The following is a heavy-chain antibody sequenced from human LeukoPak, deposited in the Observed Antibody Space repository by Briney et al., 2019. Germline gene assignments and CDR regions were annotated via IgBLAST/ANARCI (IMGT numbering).Heavy chain of an antibody. J-gene: IGHJ6*03. CDR3: ARGPLYSSSWYYYYYYMDV. V-gene: IGHV1-2*02. CDR1: GYTFTGYY. Sequence: ASVKVSCKASGYTFTGYYMHWVRQAPGQGLEWMGWINPNSGGTNYAQKFQGRVTMTRDTSISTAYMELSSLRSEDTAVYYCARGPLYSSSWYYYYYYMDVWGKGTTVTVSS. D-gene: IGHD6-13*01. CDR2: INPNSGGT.